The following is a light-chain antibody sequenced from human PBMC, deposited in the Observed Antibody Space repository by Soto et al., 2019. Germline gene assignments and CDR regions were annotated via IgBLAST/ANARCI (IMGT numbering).Light chain of an antibody. CDR1: SSYVGVYYY. J-gene: IGLJ3*02. Sequence: QSVLTQPASVSGSPGQSITISCTGTSSYVGVYYYVSWFQQHPGKAPKLMIYDVTKRPSGVSDRFSGSMSGNTASLTISGLQAEDEAHYYCGSYTSSNTLKMLFGGGTQLTVL. V-gene: IGLV2-14*03. CDR3: GSYTSSNTLKML. CDR2: DVT.